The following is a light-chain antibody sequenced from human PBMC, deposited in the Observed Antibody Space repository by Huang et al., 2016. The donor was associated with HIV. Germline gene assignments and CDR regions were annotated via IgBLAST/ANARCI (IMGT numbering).Light chain of an antibody. J-gene: IGKJ5*01. Sequence: DIQMTQSPSSLSASVGDRVTITCRASQGISNSFAWYQQKPGKAPKLLLYAASRLKSGVPSRFSGSGSGTYYPLTNSSLQPQDFATYYCQQYYGTPPITFGQGTRLEIK. V-gene: IGKV1-NL1*01. CDR3: QQYYGTPPIT. CDR2: AAS. CDR1: QGISNS.